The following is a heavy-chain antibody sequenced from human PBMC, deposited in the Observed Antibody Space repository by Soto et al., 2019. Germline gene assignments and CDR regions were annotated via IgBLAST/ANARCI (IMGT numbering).Heavy chain of an antibody. D-gene: IGHD3-10*01. Sequence: SETLSLTCTVSGGSVSSGSYYWSWIRQPPGKGLEWIGYIYYSGSTNYNPSLKSRVTISVDTSKNQFSLKLSSVTAADTAVYYCARERGYGSGSYYNVGWFDPWGQGTLVTVSS. CDR2: IYYSGST. CDR1: GGSVSSGSYY. J-gene: IGHJ5*02. CDR3: ARERGYGSGSYYNVGWFDP. V-gene: IGHV4-61*01.